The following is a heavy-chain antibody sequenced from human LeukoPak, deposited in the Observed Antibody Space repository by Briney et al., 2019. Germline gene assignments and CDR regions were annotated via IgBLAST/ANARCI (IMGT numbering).Heavy chain of an antibody. CDR2: ISSSGSTL. J-gene: IGHJ5*02. Sequence: GGSLRLSCAASGFTFSNYEMIWLRQAPGKGLEWISYISSSGSTLYYADSVKGRFTISRDNAENSLHLHMSSLRAEDTAVYYCARDRIMVVGPYNWFDPWGQGTLVTVSS. V-gene: IGHV3-48*03. D-gene: IGHD2-15*01. CDR1: GFTFSNYE. CDR3: ARDRIMVVGPYNWFDP.